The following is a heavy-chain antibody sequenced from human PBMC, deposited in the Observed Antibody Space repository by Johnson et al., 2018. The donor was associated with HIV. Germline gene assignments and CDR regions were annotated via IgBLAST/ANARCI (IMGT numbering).Heavy chain of an antibody. V-gene: IGHV3-30*19. J-gene: IGHJ3*01. CDR2: IWHDGSNK. Sequence: QVQLVESGGGVVQPGRSLRLSCAASGFTLSNYGMHWVRQAPGKGLEWVAVIWHDGSNKYYADSVKGRFTISRDNSKNTLYLQMNSLTTEDTAVYFCARGFCTSSSHCDAFDLWGQGTMVTVSS. D-gene: IGHD2-2*01. CDR3: ARGFCTSSSHCDAFDL. CDR1: GFTLSNYG.